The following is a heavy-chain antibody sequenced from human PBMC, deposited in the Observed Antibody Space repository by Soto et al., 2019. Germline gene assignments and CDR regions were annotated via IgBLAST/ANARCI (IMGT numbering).Heavy chain of an antibody. D-gene: IGHD3-16*01. CDR2: VYYSGTT. V-gene: IGHV4-61*01. J-gene: IGHJ4*02. CDR3: ARDYWGNEVRFDY. CDR1: GGSVDSGSYY. Sequence: QVQLQESGPRLVKPSETLSLTCTVSGGSVDSGSYYWSWIRQPPGGGLEWIGYVYYSGTTKYNPSLKSRVTMSVDTSNNQFSLKLTSVTAADTAMYYCARDYWGNEVRFDYWGRGTLVTVSS.